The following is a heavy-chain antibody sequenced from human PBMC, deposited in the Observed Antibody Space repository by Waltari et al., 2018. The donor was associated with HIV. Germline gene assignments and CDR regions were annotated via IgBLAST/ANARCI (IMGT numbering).Heavy chain of an antibody. CDR3: ARLRFHSLYYFDS. V-gene: IGHV4-39*01. CDR2: IYYSGTA. Sequence: QLHLQESGPGLVKPSETLSLTCSVSGASISSSSYYWAWIRQPPGKGLEWIGAIYYSGTAYYNPSVKSHVSASLDASKNELSLKLTSVTATDTALYYCARLRFHSLYYFDSWGPGILVTVSS. J-gene: IGHJ4*02. D-gene: IGHD3-16*01. CDR1: GASISSSSYY.